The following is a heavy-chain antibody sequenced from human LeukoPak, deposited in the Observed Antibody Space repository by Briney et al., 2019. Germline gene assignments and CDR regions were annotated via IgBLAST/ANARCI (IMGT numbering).Heavy chain of an antibody. Sequence: GGSLRLSCAAPRFTFSSYAMSWVRQAPGKGLEWVSVISGSGGSTYYADSVKGRFTISRDNSKNTLYLQMNSLRAEDTAVYYCAKVARSNPPRLYYFDYWGQGTQVTVSS. CDR1: RFTFSSYA. V-gene: IGHV3-23*01. CDR3: AKVARSNPPRLYYFDY. J-gene: IGHJ4*02. D-gene: IGHD2-15*01. CDR2: ISGSGGST.